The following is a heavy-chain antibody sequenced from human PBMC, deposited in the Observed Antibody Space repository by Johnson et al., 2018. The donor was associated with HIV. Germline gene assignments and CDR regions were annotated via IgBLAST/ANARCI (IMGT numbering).Heavy chain of an antibody. Sequence: QMLLVESGGGVVQPGGSLRLSCAASGFTFSSYDMHWVRQAPGKGMDWVAFISYDGTDKYYVDSVKGRLTISRDNSKNTLYLQMNSLRAEDTAVYYCAKVKGSYQLIYAFDIWGQGTMVTVSS. CDR2: ISYDGTDK. D-gene: IGHD2-2*02. CDR3: AKVKGSYQLIYAFDI. V-gene: IGHV3-30*18. CDR1: GFTFSSYD. J-gene: IGHJ3*02.